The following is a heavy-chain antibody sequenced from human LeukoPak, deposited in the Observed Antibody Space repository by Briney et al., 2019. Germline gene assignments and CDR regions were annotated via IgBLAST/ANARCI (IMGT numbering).Heavy chain of an antibody. D-gene: IGHD4-17*01. J-gene: IGHJ4*02. CDR2: ISGSGDST. Sequence: GGSLRLSCAASGFTFSSYAMSWVRQAPGKGLEWVSAISGSGDSTYYADSVKGRITISRDNSKNTLYLQMNSLRAEDTAVYYCAKGPTTVTTSQYYFDYWGQGTLVTVSS. V-gene: IGHV3-23*01. CDR3: AKGPTTVTTSQYYFDY. CDR1: GFTFSSYA.